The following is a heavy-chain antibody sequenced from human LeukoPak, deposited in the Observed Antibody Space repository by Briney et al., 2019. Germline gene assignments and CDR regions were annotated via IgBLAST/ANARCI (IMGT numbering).Heavy chain of an antibody. CDR3: ARDRGNGDYGDYFDS. Sequence: PSQTLSLTCSVSGGSFTSGPNYWNWLRRPAGKGLEWIGRIQTSGRVNYNPSLKSRVTVYLDTPKNLVSLQLTSVTAADTAVYYCARDRGNGDYGDYFDSWGQGTQVTVSS. CDR2: IQTSGRV. J-gene: IGHJ4*02. V-gene: IGHV4-61*02. D-gene: IGHD4-17*01. CDR1: GGSFTSGPNY.